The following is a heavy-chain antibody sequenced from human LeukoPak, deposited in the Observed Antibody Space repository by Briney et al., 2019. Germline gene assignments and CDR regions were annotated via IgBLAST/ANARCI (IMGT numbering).Heavy chain of an antibody. CDR1: GFSFSSYG. CDR2: IYNDGGLP. Sequence: GSLRLSCAASGFSFSSYGMYWVRQAPGKGLEWVALIYNDGGLPNYLDSVRGRFTISRDNSKNTLYLQMDSLRAEDTAVYYCAQGHYVGNSEFLDNWGQGSLVIVSS. D-gene: IGHD4-23*01. J-gene: IGHJ4*02. V-gene: IGHV3-33*07. CDR3: AQGHYVGNSEFLDN.